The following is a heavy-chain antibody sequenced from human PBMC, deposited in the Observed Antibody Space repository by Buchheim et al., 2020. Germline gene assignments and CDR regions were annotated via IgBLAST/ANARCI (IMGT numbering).Heavy chain of an antibody. CDR3: ARSVGALEGGDYFDY. D-gene: IGHD1-26*01. Sequence: EVQLLESGGGLVQPGGSLRLSCAASGFTFSTYALSWVRQAPGKGLEWVSAISDGGDSTFYADSVKGRFTISRDNSKNTLYLQMNSLRAEDTAVYYCARSVGALEGGDYFDYWGQGTL. CDR1: GFTFSTYA. J-gene: IGHJ4*02. CDR2: ISDGGDST. V-gene: IGHV3-23*01.